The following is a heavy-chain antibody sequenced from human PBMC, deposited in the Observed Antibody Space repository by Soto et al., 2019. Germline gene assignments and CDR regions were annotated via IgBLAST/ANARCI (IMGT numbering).Heavy chain of an antibody. CDR3: ARELDYYGSGNYYNRIDY. Sequence: QVQLVQSGAEVKKPGSSVKVSCKVSGGPFSDYAVSWVRQAPGHGLEWMGGIIPMFGTANYAQKFQGRGTITADESTTTAYMELSSLRSEDTAVYYCARELDYYGSGNYYNRIDYWGQGTLVTVSS. D-gene: IGHD3-10*01. CDR2: IIPMFGTA. J-gene: IGHJ4*02. CDR1: GGPFSDYA. V-gene: IGHV1-69*01.